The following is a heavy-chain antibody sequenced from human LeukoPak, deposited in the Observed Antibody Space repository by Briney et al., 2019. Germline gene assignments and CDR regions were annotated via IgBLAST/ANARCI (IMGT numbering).Heavy chain of an antibody. CDR3: ARCPRAAFDI. Sequence: ETLSLTCTVSGGSISSYYWSWIRQPPGKGLEWIGYIYYSGSTNYNPSLKSRVTISVDTSKNQFSLKLSSVTAADTAVYYCARCPRAAFDIWGQGTMVTVSS. J-gene: IGHJ3*02. V-gene: IGHV4-59*01. CDR2: IYYSGST. CDR1: GGSISSYY.